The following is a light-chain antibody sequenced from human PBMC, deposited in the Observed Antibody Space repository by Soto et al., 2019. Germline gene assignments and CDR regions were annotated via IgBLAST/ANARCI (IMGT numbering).Light chain of an antibody. V-gene: IGKV3-20*01. CDR2: GAF. CDR1: QSVTIAY. CDR3: QHFRNSSYT. J-gene: IGKJ2*01. Sequence: EVVLTQSPGTLSLSPGERATLSCRAGQSVTIAYMAWYQQKPGQAPRLLIYGAFNRATGIPDRFSGSGFGTDLTLTISRLEPEDFAVYYCQHFRNSSYTFGQGTKVEI.